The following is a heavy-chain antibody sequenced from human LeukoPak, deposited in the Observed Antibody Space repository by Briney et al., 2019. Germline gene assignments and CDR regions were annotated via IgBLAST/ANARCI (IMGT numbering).Heavy chain of an antibody. CDR2: IYYSGST. CDR3: AREQLWAPFDI. Sequence: SETLSLTCTVSGGSISSYYWSWIRQPPGKGLEWIGYIYYSGSTNYNPSLKSRVTISVDTSKNQFSLKLSSVTAADTAVYYCAREQLWAPFDIWGQGTMVTVSS. J-gene: IGHJ3*02. CDR1: GGSISSYY. D-gene: IGHD6-6*01. V-gene: IGHV4-59*01.